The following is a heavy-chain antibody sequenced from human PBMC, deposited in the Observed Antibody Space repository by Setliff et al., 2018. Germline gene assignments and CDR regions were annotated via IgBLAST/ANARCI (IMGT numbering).Heavy chain of an antibody. V-gene: IGHV1-18*01. J-gene: IGHJ4*02. Sequence: ASVKVSCKASGYTFTNYGINWVRQAPGQGLAWLGWISAYNGNTHHAQKLQGRVSMTTDTSTSTAYMELRSLRSDDTAVYYCARVYTLTIPPDYWGQGTLVTVSS. CDR1: GYTFTNYG. CDR2: ISAYNGNT. CDR3: ARVYTLTIPPDY. D-gene: IGHD4-17*01.